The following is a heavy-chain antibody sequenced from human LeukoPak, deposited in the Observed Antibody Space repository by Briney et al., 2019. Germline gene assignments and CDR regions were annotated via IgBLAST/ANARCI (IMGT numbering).Heavy chain of an antibody. D-gene: IGHD6-13*01. J-gene: IGHJ4*02. CDR1: GFTFSDYD. V-gene: IGHV3-21*01. CDR2: ISSSSSYI. CDR3: AREVAAAGTGYDY. Sequence: TGGSLRLSCAASGFTFSDYDMHWVRQATGKGLEWVSSISSSSSYIYYADSVKGRFTISRDNAKNSLYLQMNSLRAEDTAVYYCAREVAAAGTGYDYWGQGTLVTVSS.